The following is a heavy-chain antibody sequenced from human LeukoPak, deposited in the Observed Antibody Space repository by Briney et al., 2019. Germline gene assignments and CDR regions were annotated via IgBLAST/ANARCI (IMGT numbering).Heavy chain of an antibody. D-gene: IGHD1-26*01. V-gene: IGHV4-59*01. CDR3: ARVVGNYYYYYYMDV. CDR2: IYYSGST. CDR1: GVSISSYY. J-gene: IGHJ6*03. Sequence: SETLSLTCTVSGVSISSYYWSWIRQPPGKGLEWIGYIYYSGSTNYNPSLKSRVTISVDTSKNQFSLKLSSVTAADTAVYYCARVVGNYYYYYYMDVWGKGTTVTISS.